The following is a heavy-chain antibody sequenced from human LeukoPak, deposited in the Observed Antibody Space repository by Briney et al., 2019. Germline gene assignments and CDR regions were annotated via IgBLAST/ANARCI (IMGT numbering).Heavy chain of an antibody. D-gene: IGHD3-22*01. V-gene: IGHV1-69*01. CDR1: GGTFSSYA. Sequence: SVRVSCKASGGTFSSYAISWVRQAPGQGLEWMGGIIPIFGTANYAQKFQGRVTITADESTSTAYMELSSLRSEDTAVYYCVRGALYDSSGYYYVYWGQGTLVTVSS. J-gene: IGHJ4*02. CDR2: IIPIFGTA. CDR3: VRGALYDSSGYYYVY.